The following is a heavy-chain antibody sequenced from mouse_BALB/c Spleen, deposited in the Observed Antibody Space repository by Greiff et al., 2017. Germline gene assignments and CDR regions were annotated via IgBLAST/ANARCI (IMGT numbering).Heavy chain of an antibody. CDR1: GYTFTSYY. D-gene: IGHD1-1*01. CDR3: ARRDYGSSYFDY. CDR2: IYPGDGST. Sequence: VQLQQSGPELVKPGASVKMSCKASGYTFTSYYIHWVKQRPGQGLEWIGWIYPGDGSTKYNEKFKGKTTLTADKSSSTAYMLLSSLTSEDSAIYFCARRDYGSSYFDYWGQGTTLTVSS. J-gene: IGHJ2*01. V-gene: IGHV1S56*01.